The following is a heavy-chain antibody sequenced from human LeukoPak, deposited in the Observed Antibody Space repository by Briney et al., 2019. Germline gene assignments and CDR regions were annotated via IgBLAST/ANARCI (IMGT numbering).Heavy chain of an antibody. J-gene: IGHJ4*02. CDR3: ARDDRGDTIDY. CDR1: GFTFSNYE. V-gene: IGHV3-48*03. CDR2: ISGSGTTI. D-gene: IGHD3-10*01. Sequence: GGSLRLSCAASGFTFSNYEMNWVRQAPGKGLEWISYISGSGTTIYYADSVKGRFTISRDNAKNSLYLQMNSLRAEDTAVYYCARDDRGDTIDYWGQGTLVTVSS.